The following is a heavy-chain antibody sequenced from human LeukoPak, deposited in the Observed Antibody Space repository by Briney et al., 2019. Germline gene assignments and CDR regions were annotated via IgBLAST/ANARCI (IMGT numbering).Heavy chain of an antibody. CDR1: GSCFTSYW. V-gene: IGHV5-10-1*01. CDR2: IDPSDSYS. J-gene: IGHJ5*02. Sequence: GASLEISWKGSGSCFTSYWISGGRQMPGKGLEWMGRIDPSDSYSNYRPSFQGDVTISDDKSSRNSLLKWRGLKASDTAMYYCARHWGCRGGVCFTHNWFDPWGQGTLVTVSS. D-gene: IGHD2-8*02. CDR3: ARHWGCRGGVCFTHNWFDP.